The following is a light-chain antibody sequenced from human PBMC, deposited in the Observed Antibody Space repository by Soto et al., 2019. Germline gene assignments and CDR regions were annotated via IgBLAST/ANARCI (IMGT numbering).Light chain of an antibody. J-gene: IGKJ2*01. V-gene: IGKV1-39*01. CDR3: QQSYSTPPT. Sequence: DIKMTQSPSSLSASVGDSVTITCRASQYSSNYLNWYQQKSGTAPKLLIHTASTLQSGVPSRFSGRGSGPDCTLTISSVQPDDFAIYFCQQSYSTPPTVGQGTTLEI. CDR1: QYSSNY. CDR2: TAS.